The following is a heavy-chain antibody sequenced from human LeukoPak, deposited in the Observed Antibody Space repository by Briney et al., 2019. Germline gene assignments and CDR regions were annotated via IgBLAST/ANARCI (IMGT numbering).Heavy chain of an antibody. J-gene: IGHJ4*02. CDR2: SSAYNGNT. V-gene: IGHV1-18*01. Sequence: ASVKVSCKASGYTFTSYGISWVRQAPGQGLEWMGWSSAYNGNTNYTQKLQGRVTMTPDQSTSTAYMELRSLRYDDTAVYYCARDYYYDSSGYSSYFDYWGQGTLVPVSS. CDR1: GYTFTSYG. D-gene: IGHD3-22*01. CDR3: ARDYYYDSSGYSSYFDY.